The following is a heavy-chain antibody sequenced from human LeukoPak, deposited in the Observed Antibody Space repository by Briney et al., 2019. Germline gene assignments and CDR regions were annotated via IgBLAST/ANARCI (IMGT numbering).Heavy chain of an antibody. Sequence: ASVKVSRKASGYTFSDYSMHWVRQAPGQGLEWMGWINPNSGGSDYAQKFQGRFTMTRDTSISTVYMELSRLRSDDTAMYYCARDLVDIVSTVSYGDSAFDYWGQGTLVSVSS. CDR2: INPNSGGS. J-gene: IGHJ4*02. V-gene: IGHV1-2*02. D-gene: IGHD5/OR15-5a*01. CDR3: ARDLVDIVSTVSYGDSAFDY. CDR1: GYTFSDYS.